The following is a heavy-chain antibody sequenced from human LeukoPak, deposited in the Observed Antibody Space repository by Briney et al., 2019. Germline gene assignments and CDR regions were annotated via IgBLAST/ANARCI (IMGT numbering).Heavy chain of an antibody. J-gene: IGHJ4*02. CDR3: ARARIAAAGAPDY. Sequence: SVKVSCKASGGTFSSYAISWVRQAPGQGLEWMGRIIPILGIANYAQKFQGRVTITADKSTSTAYMELSSLRSEDTAVHYCARARIAAAGAPDYWGQGTLVTVSS. V-gene: IGHV1-69*04. D-gene: IGHD6-13*01. CDR1: GGTFSSYA. CDR2: IIPILGIA.